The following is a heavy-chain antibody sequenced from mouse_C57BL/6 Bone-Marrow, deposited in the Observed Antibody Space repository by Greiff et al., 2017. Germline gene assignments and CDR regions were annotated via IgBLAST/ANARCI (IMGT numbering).Heavy chain of an antibody. J-gene: IGHJ4*01. D-gene: IGHD2-4*01. Sequence: EVQLQQSGAELVKPGASVKLSCTASGFNIKDYYMHWVKQRTEQGLEWIGRIDPEGGETKYAPKFQGKATITADTSSNTSYLQHSSLTSEDTAVYYCDSSYDYDGAVDYWGQGTSVTVSS. CDR3: DSSYDYDGAVDY. CDR2: IDPEGGET. CDR1: GFNIKDYY. V-gene: IGHV14-2*01.